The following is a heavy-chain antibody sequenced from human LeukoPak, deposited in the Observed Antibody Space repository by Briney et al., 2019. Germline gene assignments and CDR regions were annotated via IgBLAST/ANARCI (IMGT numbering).Heavy chain of an antibody. CDR2: ISTSTGDT. CDR3: ARVGNRETPPNDAFDI. D-gene: IGHD1-14*01. V-gene: IGHV1-18*01. Sequence: ASVKVSCKTSGYSFILYGISWVRQAPGQGPEWMGWISTSTGDTKYTQKFQGRVTLTTDTSTSTAYMELSSLRSDDTAVYYCARVGNRETPPNDAFDIWGQGTMVTVSS. CDR1: GYSFILYG. J-gene: IGHJ3*02.